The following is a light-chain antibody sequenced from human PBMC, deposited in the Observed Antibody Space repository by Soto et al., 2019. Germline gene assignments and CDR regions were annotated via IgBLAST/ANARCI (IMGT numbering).Light chain of an antibody. J-gene: IGKJ2*01. V-gene: IGKV1D-12*01. CDR2: AAS. CDR1: RGISSW. Sequence: DIRMTQSPSSVSASVGDRVTFTFRASRGISSWLAWYQQKPGKAPKLLIYAASTLQGAVPSRFSGRGSGTDFSLTISSLQPEDFATYYCQQTNIFPYTFGQGTKLEIK. CDR3: QQTNIFPYT.